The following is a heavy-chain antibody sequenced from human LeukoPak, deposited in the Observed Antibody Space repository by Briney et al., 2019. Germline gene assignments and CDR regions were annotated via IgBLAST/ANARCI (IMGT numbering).Heavy chain of an antibody. D-gene: IGHD6-19*01. CDR3: ARTRGPYSGWGGTFDY. CDR2: INPNSGGT. CDR1: GYTFTGYY. V-gene: IGHV1-2*06. J-gene: IGHJ4*02. Sequence: WASVKVSCKASGYTFTGYYMHWVRQAPGQGLEWMGRINPNSGGTNYAQKFQGRVTMTRDTSISTAYMELSRLRSDDTAVYYCARTRGPYSGWGGTFDYWGQGTLVTVSS.